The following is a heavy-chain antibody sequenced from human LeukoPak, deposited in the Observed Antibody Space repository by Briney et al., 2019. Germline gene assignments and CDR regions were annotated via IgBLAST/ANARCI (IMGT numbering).Heavy chain of an antibody. CDR3: ARAYYDILTGYFYYYYGMDV. D-gene: IGHD3-9*01. J-gene: IGHJ6*02. CDR2: IWYDGSNK. CDR1: GFTFGSYG. V-gene: IGHV3-33*01. Sequence: GRSLRLSCAASGFTFGSYGMRWVRQAPGKGLEWVAVIWYDGSNKYYADSVKGRFTISRDNSKNTLYLQMNSLRAEDTAVYYCARAYYDILTGYFYYYYGMDVWGQGTTVTVSS.